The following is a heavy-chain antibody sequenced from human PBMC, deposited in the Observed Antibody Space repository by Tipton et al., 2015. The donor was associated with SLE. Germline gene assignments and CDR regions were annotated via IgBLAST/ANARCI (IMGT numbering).Heavy chain of an antibody. CDR3: ARGGAVYYYYYYMDV. J-gene: IGHJ6*03. D-gene: IGHD3-10*01. V-gene: IGHV4-34*01. CDR2: INHSGST. Sequence: TLSLTCAVYGGSFRDYYWSWIRQPPGKGLEWIGEINHSGSTNYNPSLKSRVTISVDTSKNQFSLKLSSVTAADTAVYYCARGGAVYYYYYYMDVWGKGTTVTVSS. CDR1: GGSFRDYY.